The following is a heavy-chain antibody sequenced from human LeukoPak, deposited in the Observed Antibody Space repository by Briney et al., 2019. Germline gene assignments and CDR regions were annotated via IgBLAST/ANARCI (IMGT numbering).Heavy chain of an antibody. D-gene: IGHD2-21*02. CDR1: GFTFRTYW. Sequence: PGGSLRLSCAASGFTFRTYWMSWVRQAPGKGLECVAVISYDGSNKYYADSVKGRFTISRDNSKNTLYLQMNSLRAEDTAVYYCARVVTLNRLIFDYWGQGTLVTVSS. J-gene: IGHJ4*02. CDR3: ARVVTLNRLIFDY. V-gene: IGHV3-30*03. CDR2: ISYDGSNK.